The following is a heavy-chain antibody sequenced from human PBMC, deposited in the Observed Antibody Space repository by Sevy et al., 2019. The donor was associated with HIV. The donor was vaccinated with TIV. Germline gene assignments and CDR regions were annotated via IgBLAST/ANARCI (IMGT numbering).Heavy chain of an antibody. CDR2: ISGSGGDT. V-gene: IGHV3-23*01. D-gene: IGHD3-16*02. CDR3: AKDQGDYIWGTYRH. J-gene: IGHJ4*02. CDR1: AFTFKSYA. Sequence: GGSLSLSCAASAFTFKSYAMTWVRQAPGKGLEWISSISGSGGDTKYADSVKGRVTRSRGNSKNTLYLLMNSLRAEDTAENDCAKDQGDYIWGTYRHWGQGTLVTVSS.